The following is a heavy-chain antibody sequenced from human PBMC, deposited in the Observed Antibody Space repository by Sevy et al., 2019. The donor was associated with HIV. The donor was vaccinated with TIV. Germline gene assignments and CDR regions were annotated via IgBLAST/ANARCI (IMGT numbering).Heavy chain of an antibody. D-gene: IGHD1-26*01. J-gene: IGHJ4*02. V-gene: IGHV3-7*01. CDR3: VRALLKADSL. CDR2: INEDGSTK. Sequence: GGSLRLSCAASGFAFSNYYAMHWVRQAPGKGLEWVANINEDGSTKYYLDSVKGRFTISRDNAENSAFLQMNSLRVEDTAVYYCVRALLKADSLWGQGTLVTVSS. CDR1: GFAFSNYY.